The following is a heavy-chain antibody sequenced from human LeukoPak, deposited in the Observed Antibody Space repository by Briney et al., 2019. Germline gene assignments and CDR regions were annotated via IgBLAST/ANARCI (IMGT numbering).Heavy chain of an antibody. D-gene: IGHD2-15*01. J-gene: IGHJ4*02. V-gene: IGHV3-74*01. CDR1: GFTFSSYW. CDR3: ARGKKDIPAGCQDY. Sequence: GGSLRLSCAASGFTFSSYWMHWVRQVPGKGLVWVSLINTDGSSRSYADSVKGRFTISRDNAKNTVYLQMNSLRAEDTAVYYCARGKKDIPAGCQDYWGQGTLVTVSS. CDR2: INTDGSSR.